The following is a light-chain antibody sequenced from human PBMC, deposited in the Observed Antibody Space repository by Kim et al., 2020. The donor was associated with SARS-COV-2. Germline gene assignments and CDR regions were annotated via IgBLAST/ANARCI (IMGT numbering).Light chain of an antibody. Sequence: QSALTQPASVSGSPGQSITISCTGTSSDVGGYNYVSWYQQYPGKAPKLMLFDVSQRPSGVSNRFSGSKSGNTASLTISGLQAEDEADYHCSSYTSSRTWVFGGGTQLTVL. V-gene: IGLV2-14*01. J-gene: IGLJ3*02. CDR1: SSDVGGYNY. CDR3: SSYTSSRTWV. CDR2: DVS.